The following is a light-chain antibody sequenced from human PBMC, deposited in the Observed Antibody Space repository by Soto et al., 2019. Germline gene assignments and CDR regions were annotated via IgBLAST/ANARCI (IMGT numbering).Light chain of an antibody. J-gene: IGLJ1*01. CDR3: SSYTSSSPYV. CDR2: DVS. Sequence: QSALTQPASVSGSPGQSITISCTGTSSDVGGYNYVSWYQQHPGKAPXLXIXDVSXRXXXXXXXXXGSXSGNXXSXTIXXXXXXXXXXYYXSSYTSSSPYVFGTGTKLTVL. V-gene: IGLV2-14*01. CDR1: SSDVGGYNY.